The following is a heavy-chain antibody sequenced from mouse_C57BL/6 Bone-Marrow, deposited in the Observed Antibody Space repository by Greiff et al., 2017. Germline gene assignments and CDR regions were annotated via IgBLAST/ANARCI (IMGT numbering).Heavy chain of an antibody. Sequence: DVKLVESGGGLVQPGGSMKLSCVASGFTFSNYWMNWVRQSPEKGLEWVAQISSKSDNYATNYAESVKGRFTISRYACKSSVYLRIIHLRAEDTGIYYCTGFTPTDWYLDVWGTGTTVTVSS. CDR3: TGFTPTDWYLDV. V-gene: IGHV6-3*01. D-gene: IGHD1-1*01. CDR2: ISSKSDNYAT. CDR1: GFTFSNYW. J-gene: IGHJ1*03.